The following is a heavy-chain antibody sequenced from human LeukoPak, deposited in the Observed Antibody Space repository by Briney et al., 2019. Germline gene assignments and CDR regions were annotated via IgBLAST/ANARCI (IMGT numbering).Heavy chain of an antibody. D-gene: IGHD2/OR15-2a*01. J-gene: IGHJ3*02. V-gene: IGHV3-33*01. CDR3: TRRLSGNNAFDI. CDR2: IWSDGTNK. CDR1: GFPFSNYG. Sequence: GGSLRLSCAASGFPFSNYGMHWVRQAPDKGLEWVADIWSDGTNKYYTDSVKGRFTISRDNSKNTLYLQMNSLRAEDTAVYYCTRRLSGNNAFDIWGQGTMVTVSS.